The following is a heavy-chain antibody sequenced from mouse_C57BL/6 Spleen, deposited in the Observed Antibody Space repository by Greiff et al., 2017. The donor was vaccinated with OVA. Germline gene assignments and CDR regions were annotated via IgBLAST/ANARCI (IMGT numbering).Heavy chain of an antibody. J-gene: IGHJ3*01. V-gene: IGHV5-4*01. Sequence: EVKLMESGGGLVKPGGSLKLSCAASGFTFSSYAMSWVRQTPDKRLEWVATISDGGSYTYYPDNVKGRFTISRDNAKNNLYLQMSHLKSEDTAMYYCARDAYYAYWGQGTLVTVSA. CDR1: GFTFSSYA. CDR2: ISDGGSYT. D-gene: IGHD1-1*01. CDR3: ARDAYYAY.